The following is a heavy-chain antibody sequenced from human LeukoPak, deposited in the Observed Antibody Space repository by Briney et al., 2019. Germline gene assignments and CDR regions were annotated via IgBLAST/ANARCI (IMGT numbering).Heavy chain of an antibody. Sequence: GASVKVSCKASGYTFTSYGISWVRQAPGQGLEWVGWISAYNGNTNYVQKLQDRVTMATDTSTSTAYMELRSLRSDDTAVYYCARTPFLYCSGGSCYSDFWGQGTLVTVSS. V-gene: IGHV1-18*01. CDR1: GYTFTSYG. CDR3: ARTPFLYCSGGSCYSDF. D-gene: IGHD2-15*01. J-gene: IGHJ4*02. CDR2: ISAYNGNT.